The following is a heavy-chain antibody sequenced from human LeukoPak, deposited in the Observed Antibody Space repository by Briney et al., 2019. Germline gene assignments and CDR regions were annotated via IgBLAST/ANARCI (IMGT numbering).Heavy chain of an antibody. CDR3: ARRVVRGSGSYYNWFDP. Sequence: ASVKVSCKASGYTFTGYYMHWVRQAPGQGLEWMGRINPNSGGTNYAQKFQGRVTMTRDTSISTAYMELSRLRSDDTAVYYCARRVVRGSGSYYNWFDPWGQGTLVTVSS. J-gene: IGHJ5*02. D-gene: IGHD3-10*01. V-gene: IGHV1-2*06. CDR2: INPNSGGT. CDR1: GYTFTGYY.